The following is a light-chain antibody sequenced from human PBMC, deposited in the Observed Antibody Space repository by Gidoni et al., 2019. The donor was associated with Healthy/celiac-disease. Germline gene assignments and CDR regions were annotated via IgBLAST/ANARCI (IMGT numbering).Light chain of an antibody. Sequence: EIVMTQSPATLSVSPGERATLSCRASQSVSSNLAWYQQKPGQAPRLLIYGASTRATGIPARFRGSGSGTEFTLTIGSLQSEDFAVYYWQQDNNWPTFGQGTKVEIK. J-gene: IGKJ1*01. V-gene: IGKV3-15*01. CDR1: QSVSSN. CDR3: QQDNNWPT. CDR2: GAS.